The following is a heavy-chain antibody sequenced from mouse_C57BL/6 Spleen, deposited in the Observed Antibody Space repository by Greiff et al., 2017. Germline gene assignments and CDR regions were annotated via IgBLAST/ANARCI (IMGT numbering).Heavy chain of an antibody. D-gene: IGHD1-1*01. CDR2: IHPSDSDT. Sequence: QVQLQQPGAELVKPGASVKVSCKAFGYTFTSYWMHWVKQRPGQGLEWIGRIHPSDSDTNYNQKFKGKATLTVDKTSSTAYLQLSSLTSEDSAVYYCAMPYGSSYYYFDYWGQGTTLTVSS. CDR1: GYTFTSYW. V-gene: IGHV1-74*01. CDR3: AMPYGSSYYYFDY. J-gene: IGHJ2*01.